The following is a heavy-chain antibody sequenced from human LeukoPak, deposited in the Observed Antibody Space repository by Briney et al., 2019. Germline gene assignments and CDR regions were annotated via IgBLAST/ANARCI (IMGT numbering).Heavy chain of an antibody. V-gene: IGHV4-39*07. D-gene: IGHD6-13*01. CDR2: IYTSGST. CDR3: ARGGSWYDAFDI. CDR1: GDSISSSNYY. J-gene: IGHJ3*02. Sequence: SETLSLTCTVSGDSISSSNYYWDWIRQPPGKGLEWIGRIYTSGSTNYNPSLKSRVTISVDTSKNQFSLKLSSVTAADTAVYYCARGGSWYDAFDIWGQGTMVTVSS.